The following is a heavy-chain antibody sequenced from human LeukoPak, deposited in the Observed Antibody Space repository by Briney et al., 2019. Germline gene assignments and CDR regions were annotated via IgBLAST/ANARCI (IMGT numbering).Heavy chain of an antibody. CDR3: ARGGYYGSGNDFRFDP. D-gene: IGHD3-10*01. J-gene: IGHJ5*02. Sequence: SETLSLTCAVSGGSISSNWWSWVRQPPGKGLEWIGEIDHSGSTNYNPSLKSRVTISVETSKNQFSLKLKSVTAADTAVYYCARGGYYGSGNDFRFDPWGQGTLVTVSS. CDR1: GGSISSNW. V-gene: IGHV4-4*02. CDR2: IDHSGST.